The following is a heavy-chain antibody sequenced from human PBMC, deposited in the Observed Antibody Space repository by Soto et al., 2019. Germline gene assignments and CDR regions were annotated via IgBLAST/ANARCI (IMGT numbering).Heavy chain of an antibody. Sequence: GASVKVSRKASGGTFSSYAISWVRQTPGQGLEWMGGISPIFGTANYAQKFQGSVTITADKSTSTAYMELRSLRAEDTDVYFCARGDGGYFFDYWGQGTLVTVSS. D-gene: IGHD2-21*02. CDR1: GGTFSSYA. CDR3: ARGDGGYFFDY. CDR2: ISPIFGTA. V-gene: IGHV1-69*06. J-gene: IGHJ4*02.